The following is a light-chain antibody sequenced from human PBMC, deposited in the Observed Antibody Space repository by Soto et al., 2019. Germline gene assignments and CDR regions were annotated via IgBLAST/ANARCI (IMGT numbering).Light chain of an antibody. CDR3: QQRSNWPPIA. V-gene: IGKV3-11*01. CDR2: DAS. CDR1: QSVSSY. J-gene: IGKJ5*01. Sequence: EIVLTQSPDTLSLSPGETATLSCRASQSVSSYLAWYQQKPGQAPRLLIYDASNRATGIPARFSGSGSGTDFTLTISNLEPEDFAVYYCQQRSNWPPIAFGQGTRLEMK.